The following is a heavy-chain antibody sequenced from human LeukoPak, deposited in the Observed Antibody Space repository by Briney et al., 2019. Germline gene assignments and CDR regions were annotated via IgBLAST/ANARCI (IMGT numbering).Heavy chain of an antibody. Sequence: SGPTLVKPAQTLTLTCTFSGFSLSTSGVGVGWIRQPPGKALEWLALIYWNDDKRYSPSLKSRLTITKDTSKNHVVLTMTNMDPVDTATYYCAHISGRVVGAIDFDYWGQGTLVTVSS. J-gene: IGHJ4*02. CDR1: GFSLSTSGVG. V-gene: IGHV2-5*01. D-gene: IGHD1-26*01. CDR3: AHISGRVVGAIDFDY. CDR2: IYWNDDK.